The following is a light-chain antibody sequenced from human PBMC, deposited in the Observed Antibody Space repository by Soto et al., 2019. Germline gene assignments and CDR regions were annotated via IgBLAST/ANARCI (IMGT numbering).Light chain of an antibody. J-gene: IGLJ3*02. CDR1: NNY. CDR2: EVT. CDR3: SSYVYTDIDNWV. V-gene: IGLV2-8*01. Sequence: QSAPTQPPSASGSPGQSVTISCTGTNNYVSWYQQHPGKAPRLMIYEVTKRPSGVPDRFSGSKSGDTASLTVSGLQAEDEADYYCSSYVYTDIDNWVFGGGTNLTVL.